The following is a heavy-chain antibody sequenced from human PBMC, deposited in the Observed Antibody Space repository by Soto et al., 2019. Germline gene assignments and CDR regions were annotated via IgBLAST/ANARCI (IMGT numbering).Heavy chain of an antibody. V-gene: IGHV3-48*03. D-gene: IGHD4-4*01. Sequence: GALSLSCAVPGFTFSSYEMNWVRQAPWKGLEWVSYIGTIRKTIYYADSVRGRFTISRDNAKNSLYLQMNGLRAEDTAVYFCERDPAIYSNSLDYGLGVGGRRTTVTAS. CDR2: IGTIRKTI. CDR3: ERDPAIYSNSLDYGLGV. J-gene: IGHJ6*01. CDR1: GFTFSSYE.